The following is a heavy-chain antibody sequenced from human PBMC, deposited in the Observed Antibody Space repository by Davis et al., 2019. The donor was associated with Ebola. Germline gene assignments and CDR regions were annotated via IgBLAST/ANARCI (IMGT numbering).Heavy chain of an antibody. CDR3: ARKRKTVVTPEGAVYYYGMDV. CDR2: INPSGGST. D-gene: IGHD4-23*01. J-gene: IGHJ6*02. Sequence: ASVKVSCKASGYTFTSYYMHWVRQAPGQGLEWMGIINPSGGSTSYAQKFQGRVTMTRDTSTSTVYMELSSLRSEDTAVYYCARKRKTVVTPEGAVYYYGMDVWGQGTTVTVSS. V-gene: IGHV1-46*01. CDR1: GYTFTSYY.